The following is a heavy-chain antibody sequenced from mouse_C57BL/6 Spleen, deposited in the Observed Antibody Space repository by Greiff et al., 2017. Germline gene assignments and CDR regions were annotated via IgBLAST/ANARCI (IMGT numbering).Heavy chain of an antibody. CDR3: ARSYDYGSRDYAMDY. V-gene: IGHV1-69*01. CDR2: IDPSDSYT. Sequence: QVQLQQPGAELVMPGASVKLSCKASGYTFTSYWMHWVKQRPGQGLEWIGEIDPSDSYTNYNQKFMGKSTLTVDKSSSTAYMQLSSLTSEDSAVYYCARSYDYGSRDYAMDYWGQGTSVTVSS. CDR1: GYTFTSYW. J-gene: IGHJ4*01. D-gene: IGHD1-1*01.